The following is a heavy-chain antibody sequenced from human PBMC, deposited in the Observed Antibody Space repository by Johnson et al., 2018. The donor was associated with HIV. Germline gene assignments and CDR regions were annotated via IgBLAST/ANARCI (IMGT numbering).Heavy chain of an antibody. CDR3: ASTSSGWFYAFDI. Sequence: VQLVESGGGLVQPGGSLRLSCAASGFTMSSNYMSWVRQAPGKGLEWVSVIYSGGSTYYADSVKGRFTISRDNSKNTLYLQMNSLRAEDTAVYYCASTSSGWFYAFDIWGQGTMVTVSS. CDR1: GFTMSSNY. J-gene: IGHJ3*02. V-gene: IGHV3-66*01. CDR2: IYSGGST. D-gene: IGHD6-19*01.